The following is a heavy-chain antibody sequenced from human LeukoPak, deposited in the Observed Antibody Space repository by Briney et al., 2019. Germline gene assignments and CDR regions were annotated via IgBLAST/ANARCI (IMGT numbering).Heavy chain of an antibody. CDR1: GGSFSGYY. V-gene: IGHV4-34*01. CDR3: ARSYNWNYPIDY. J-gene: IGHJ4*02. D-gene: IGHD1-7*01. CDR2: INHSGST. Sequence: PSETLSLTCAVYGGSFSGYYWSWIRQPPGKGLEWIGEINHSGSTNYNPSLKSRVTISVDTSKNQFSLKLSSVTAADTAVYYCARSYNWNYPIDYWGQGTLVTVSS.